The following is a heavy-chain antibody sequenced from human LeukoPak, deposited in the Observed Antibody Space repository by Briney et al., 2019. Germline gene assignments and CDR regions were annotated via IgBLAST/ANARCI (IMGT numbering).Heavy chain of an antibody. CDR2: IYYSGST. V-gene: IGHV4-59*01. D-gene: IGHD5-18*01. Sequence: SQTMSLASNVDTASISSNYWSWIRQPQGKGLECIGYIYYSGSTNYNPSLKSRVTISADTSKNQCSLKLSSVTAADTAVYYCARDLGYRPIWGQGTLVTVSS. CDR1: TASISSNY. CDR3: ARDLGYRPI. J-gene: IGHJ4*02.